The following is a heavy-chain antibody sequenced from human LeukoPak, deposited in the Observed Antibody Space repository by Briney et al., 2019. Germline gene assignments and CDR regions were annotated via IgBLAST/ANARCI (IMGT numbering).Heavy chain of an antibody. J-gene: IGHJ4*02. V-gene: IGHV1-18*01. CDR2: ISAYNGNT. CDR1: GYTFTNYG. D-gene: IGHD3-9*01. CDR3: ARGPGGILTGYYDY. Sequence: ASVKVSCKGSGYTFTNYGFSWVRQAPGQGLEWMGWISAYNGNTNYAQKLQGRVTLTTDTSTSTAYMDLRSLRSDDTAVYYCARGPGGILTGYYDYWGQGTLVTVSS.